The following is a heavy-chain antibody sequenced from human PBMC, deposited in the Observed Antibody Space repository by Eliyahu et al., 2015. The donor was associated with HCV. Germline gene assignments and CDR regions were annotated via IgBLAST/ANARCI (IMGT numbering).Heavy chain of an antibody. CDR1: GYTFTGYY. D-gene: IGHD3-10*01. CDR2: INPNSGGT. V-gene: IGHV1-2*02. CDR3: ASSGDMVRGVSPIYYYYGMDV. J-gene: IGHJ6*02. Sequence: QVQLVQSGAEVKKPGASVKVSCKASGYTFTGYYMHWVRQAPGQGLEWMGWINPNSGGTNYAQKFQGRVTMTRDTSISTAYMELSRLRSDDTAVYYCASSGDMVRGVSPIYYYYGMDVWGQGTTVTVSS.